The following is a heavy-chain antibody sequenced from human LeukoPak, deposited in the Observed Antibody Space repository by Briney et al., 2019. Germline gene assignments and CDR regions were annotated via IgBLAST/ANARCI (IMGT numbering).Heavy chain of an antibody. CDR1: GGSIYSYY. CDR2: VYYSGRT. V-gene: IGHV4-59*08. J-gene: IGHJ6*02. Sequence: PSETLSLTCTVSGGSIYSYYWSWIRQPPGKGLEWIGYVYYSGRTNHNPSLKSRVTMSVDTSKNQFSLKLSSVTAADTAVYYCARLQWLVPEVWGQGTTVTVSS. CDR3: ARLQWLVPEV. D-gene: IGHD6-19*01.